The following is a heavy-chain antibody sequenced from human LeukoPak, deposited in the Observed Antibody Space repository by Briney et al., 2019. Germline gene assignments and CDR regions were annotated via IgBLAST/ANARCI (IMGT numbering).Heavy chain of an antibody. Sequence: SSETQSLTCTVSGVSISSFYWNWIRQPAGKGLEWIGRIYTRGSTNYNPSLKSRVTMSVDTSKNQLSLKLRSVTAADTAVYYCARVTTGSYYSDHWGQGTLVTVSS. V-gene: IGHV4-4*07. CDR1: GVSISSFY. J-gene: IGHJ4*02. CDR2: IYTRGST. D-gene: IGHD1-26*01. CDR3: ARVTTGSYYSDH.